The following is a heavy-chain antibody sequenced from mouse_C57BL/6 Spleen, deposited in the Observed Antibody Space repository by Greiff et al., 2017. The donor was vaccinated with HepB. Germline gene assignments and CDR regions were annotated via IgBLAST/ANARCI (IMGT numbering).Heavy chain of an antibody. D-gene: IGHD1-1*01. J-gene: IGHJ1*03. CDR3: AQMTTVVATSSYWYFDV. Sequence: EVHLVESGAELVRPGSSVKMSCKTSGYTFTSYGINWVKQRPGQGLEWIGYIYIGNGYTEYNEKFKGKATLTSDTSSSTAYMQLSSLTSEDSAIYFCAQMTTVVATSSYWYFDVWGTGTTVTVSS. CDR1: GYTFTSYG. V-gene: IGHV1-58*01. CDR2: IYIGNGYT.